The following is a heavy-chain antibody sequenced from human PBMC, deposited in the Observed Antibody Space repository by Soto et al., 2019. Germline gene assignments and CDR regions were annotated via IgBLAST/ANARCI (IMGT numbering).Heavy chain of an antibody. CDR2: IMPIFRTP. V-gene: IGHV1-69*12. CDR1: GGTFSNSA. Sequence: QVQLEQSGAEVKKPGSSVKVSCKASGGTFSNSAISWVRQAPGQGLEWMGGIMPIFRTPDYAQKFQGRVTGTADESTRTASRELGGLRSDDTAVYYCARNKDRQQLGGNYYYILDVWGQGTTVTVSS. CDR3: ARNKDRQQLGGNYYYILDV. J-gene: IGHJ6*02. D-gene: IGHD3-3*02.